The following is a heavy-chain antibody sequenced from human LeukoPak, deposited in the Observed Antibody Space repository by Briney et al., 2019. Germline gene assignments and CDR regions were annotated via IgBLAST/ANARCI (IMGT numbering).Heavy chain of an antibody. V-gene: IGHV3-53*01. J-gene: IGHJ4*02. CDR3: ARGSDYGETFDY. CDR1: GFTVSSNY. D-gene: IGHD4-17*01. CDR2: IYTGGTT. Sequence: GGSLRLSCAASGFTVSSNYMSWVRQAPGKGLEWVSIIYTGGTTYYADSVKGRFTISRDNSKQTAYLQMNSLRAEDTAVYYCARGSDYGETFDYWGQGTLVTVSS.